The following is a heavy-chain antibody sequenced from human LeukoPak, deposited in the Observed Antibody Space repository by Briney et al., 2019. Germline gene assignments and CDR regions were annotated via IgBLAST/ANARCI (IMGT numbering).Heavy chain of an antibody. CDR2: ISSSLVSI. J-gene: IGHJ4*02. D-gene: IGHD2-21*02. Sequence: GGSLILSCTASGFTFSSYSMNWVRQAPGKGLEWISYISSSLVSIYYADSVKGRFTISRDNSKNTLYLQMNSLRAEDTAVYYCARGHIVVVTAPPADYWGQGTLVNGSS. V-gene: IGHV3-48*01. CDR1: GFTFSSYS. CDR3: ARGHIVVVTAPPADY.